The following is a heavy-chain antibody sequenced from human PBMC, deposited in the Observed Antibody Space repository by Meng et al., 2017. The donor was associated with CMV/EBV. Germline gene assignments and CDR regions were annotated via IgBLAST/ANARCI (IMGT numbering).Heavy chain of an antibody. D-gene: IGHD6-19*01. CDR2: IYYSGST. Sequence: RLQLQEPGPGLVKPSVTLSLTRTVSGDSISSSSYYWGWIRQPPGKGLEWIGSIYYSGSTYYNPSLKSRVTISVDTSKNQFSLKLSSVTAADTAVYYCARDSAVAGVVDYWGQGTLVTVSS. CDR1: GDSISSSSYY. J-gene: IGHJ4*02. CDR3: ARDSAVAGVVDY. V-gene: IGHV4-39*06.